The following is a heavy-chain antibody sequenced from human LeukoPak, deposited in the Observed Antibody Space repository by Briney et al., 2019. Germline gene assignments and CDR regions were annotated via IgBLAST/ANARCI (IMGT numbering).Heavy chain of an antibody. CDR3: AKVNLPYSSGSTKTRGAFDM. Sequence: GGSLRLSCAASGFTFSSYGIHWVRQAPGKGLEWVAVISNDGSNKYYADSVKGRFTISRDNSKNTLYLQMNSLRAEDTAVYYCAKVNLPYSSGSTKTRGAFDMWGQGTMVTVSS. V-gene: IGHV3-30*18. J-gene: IGHJ3*02. CDR2: ISNDGSNK. CDR1: GFTFSSYG. D-gene: IGHD6-19*01.